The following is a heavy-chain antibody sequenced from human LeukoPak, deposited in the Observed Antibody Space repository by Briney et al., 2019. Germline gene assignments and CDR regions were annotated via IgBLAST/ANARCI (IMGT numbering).Heavy chain of an antibody. J-gene: IGHJ5*02. Sequence: GGSLRLSCAASGFTFSSYSMNWVRQAPGKGLEWVSYISSSCSTIYYADSVKGRFTISRDNAKNSLYLQMNSLRAEDTAVYYCARDLGDGYGDNNWFDPWGQGTLVTVSS. CDR2: ISSSCSTI. CDR3: ARDLGDGYGDNNWFDP. V-gene: IGHV3-48*04. D-gene: IGHD4-17*01. CDR1: GFTFSSYS.